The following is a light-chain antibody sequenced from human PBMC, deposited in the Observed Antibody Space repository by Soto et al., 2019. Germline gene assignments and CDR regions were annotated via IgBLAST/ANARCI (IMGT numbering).Light chain of an antibody. CDR2: GNS. Sequence: QSVLTQPPPLSGAPGQRVTISCTGSSSNIGAGYDVHWYQQLPGTAPKLLIYGNSNRPSGVPDRFSGSKSGTSASLAITGLQAEDEADYYCQSYDGSLSGLYVFGTGTKVTVL. J-gene: IGLJ1*01. CDR1: SSNIGAGYD. CDR3: QSYDGSLSGLYV. V-gene: IGLV1-40*01.